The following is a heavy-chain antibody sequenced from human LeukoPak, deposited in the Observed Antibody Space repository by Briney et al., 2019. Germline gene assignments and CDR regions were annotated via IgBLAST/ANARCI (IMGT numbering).Heavy chain of an antibody. V-gene: IGHV1-69*13. CDR2: IIPMIGTP. CDR1: GGTFSNYA. D-gene: IGHD3-22*01. J-gene: IGHJ4*02. CDR3: ARSTYYYDSSGYYLGY. Sequence: ASVKVSCKASGGTFSNYAISWVRQAPGQGLEWMGGIIPMIGTPNYAQKFQGRVTITADESTSTAYMELSSLRSEDTAVYYCARSTYYYDSSGYYLGYWGQGTLVTVSS.